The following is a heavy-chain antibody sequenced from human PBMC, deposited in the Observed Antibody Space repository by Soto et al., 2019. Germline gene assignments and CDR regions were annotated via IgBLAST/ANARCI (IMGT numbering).Heavy chain of an antibody. CDR3: ARDVSPSDY. J-gene: IGHJ4*02. Sequence: QVPLVQSGAEVKKPGASVKVSCKASGYTFTSYGISWVRQAPGQGLEWMGWISAYNGNTNYAQNLQARVTMTTDTPASTAYMAPRSLRSDDTAVNSCARDVSPSDYWGQGTRVTVPS. CDR2: ISAYNGNT. CDR1: GYTFTSYG. V-gene: IGHV1-18*01.